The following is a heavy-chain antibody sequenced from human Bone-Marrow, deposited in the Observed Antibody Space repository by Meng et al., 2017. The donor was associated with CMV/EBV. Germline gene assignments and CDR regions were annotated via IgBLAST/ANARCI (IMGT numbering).Heavy chain of an antibody. D-gene: IGHD6-13*01. CDR3: ARDLAAAGLFDY. CDR2: IYYSGST. CDR1: GGSIGSGGYY. V-gene: IGHV4-31*03. J-gene: IGHJ4*02. Sequence: SETLSLTCTVSGGSIGSGGYYWSWIRQHPGKGLEWIGYIYYSGSTYYNPSLKSRVTISVDTSKNQFSLKLSSVTAADTAVYYCARDLAAAGLFDYWGQGTLVTVSS.